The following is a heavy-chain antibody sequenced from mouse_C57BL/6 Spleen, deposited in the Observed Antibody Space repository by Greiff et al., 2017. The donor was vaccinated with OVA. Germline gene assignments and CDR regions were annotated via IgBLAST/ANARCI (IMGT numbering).Heavy chain of an antibody. CDR1: GYTFTSYW. Sequence: QVQLQQPGAELVKPGASVPLSCKASGYTFTSYWLHWVKQRPGQGLEWIGMIHPNSGSTNYNEKFKSTATLTGDKSSSTAYMQLSSLTSEDSAVYYCARPYEYDVYYAMDYWGQGTSGTVSS. V-gene: IGHV1-64*01. D-gene: IGHD2-4*01. CDR2: IHPNSGST. J-gene: IGHJ4*01. CDR3: ARPYEYDVYYAMDY.